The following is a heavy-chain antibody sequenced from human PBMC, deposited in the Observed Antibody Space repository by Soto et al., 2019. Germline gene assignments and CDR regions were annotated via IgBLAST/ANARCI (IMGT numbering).Heavy chain of an antibody. Sequence: SQTLSLTCAISGDSVSSNSAAWNWIRQSPSRGLEWLGRTYYRSKWYNDYAVSVKSRITINPDTSKNQFSLQLNSVTPEDTAVYYCARAGYYDSSGYLYYFDYWGRGTLVTVSS. CDR3: ARAGYYDSSGYLYYFDY. CDR2: TYYRSKWYN. D-gene: IGHD3-22*01. J-gene: IGHJ4*02. V-gene: IGHV6-1*01. CDR1: GDSVSSNSAA.